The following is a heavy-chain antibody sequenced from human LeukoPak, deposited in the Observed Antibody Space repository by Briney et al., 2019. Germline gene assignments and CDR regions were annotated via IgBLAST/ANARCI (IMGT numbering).Heavy chain of an antibody. Sequence: GASVKVFCRTSGYTFTGYYMHWVRQAPGQGLEWMGWINPNSGGTNYAQKFQGRVTMTRDTSISTAYMELSRLRSDDTAVYYCASLGYCSGGSCYANWFDPWGQGTLVTVSS. CDR1: GYTFTGYY. J-gene: IGHJ5*02. V-gene: IGHV1-2*02. D-gene: IGHD2-15*01. CDR2: INPNSGGT. CDR3: ASLGYCSGGSCYANWFDP.